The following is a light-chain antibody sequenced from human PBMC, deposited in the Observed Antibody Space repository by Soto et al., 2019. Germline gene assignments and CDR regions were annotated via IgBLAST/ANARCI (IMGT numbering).Light chain of an antibody. CDR1: QSISDW. CDR2: KAS. Sequence: DIQITQSPSTLSSSVLDRVTITCRASQSISDWLAWLQQKPGQAPKLLIYKASTLETGVPSRFSGSGFGTEFTLTISSLQPDDFATYYCQQYETYWTFGQGTKVDIK. CDR3: QQYETYWT. V-gene: IGKV1-5*03. J-gene: IGKJ1*01.